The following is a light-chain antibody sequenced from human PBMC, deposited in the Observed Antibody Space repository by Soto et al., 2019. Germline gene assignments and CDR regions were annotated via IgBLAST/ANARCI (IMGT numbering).Light chain of an antibody. J-gene: IGKJ2*01. V-gene: IGKV1-39*01. CDR3: QQSYSTPYT. CDR2: AAS. CDR1: QSISSY. Sequence: DIQMTQSPSSLSASVGDRVTITCRASQSISSYLNWYQQKPGKAPNLLIYAASSLQCGVPSRFSGSESGTDFTLTISSLQPEDFATYYCQQSYSTPYTFGQGTKLEIK.